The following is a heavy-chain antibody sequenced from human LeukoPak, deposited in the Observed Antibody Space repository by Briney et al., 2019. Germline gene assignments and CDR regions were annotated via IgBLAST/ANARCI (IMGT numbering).Heavy chain of an antibody. Sequence: GGSLRLSCAASGFTFSSYGMHWVRQAPGKGLEWVSSISSSSSYIYYADSVKGRFTISRDNAKNSLYLQMNSLRAEDTAVYYCARDGSEGVARGDYWGQGTLVTVSS. CDR3: ARDGSEGVARGDY. CDR1: GFTFSSYG. V-gene: IGHV3-21*01. CDR2: ISSSSSYI. J-gene: IGHJ4*02. D-gene: IGHD2-15*01.